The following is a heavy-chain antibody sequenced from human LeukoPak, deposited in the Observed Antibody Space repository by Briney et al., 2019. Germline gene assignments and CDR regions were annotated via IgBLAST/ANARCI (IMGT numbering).Heavy chain of an antibody. J-gene: IGHJ6*04. CDR3: AELGITMIGGV. CDR1: GFTFSSYW. Sequence: GGSLRLSCAASGFTFSSYWMSWVRQAPGKGLEWVAVISYDGSNKYYADSVKGRFTISRDNAKNSLYLQMNSLRAEDTAVYYCAELGITMIGGVWGKGTTVTISS. V-gene: IGHV3-30*18. CDR2: ISYDGSNK. D-gene: IGHD3-10*02.